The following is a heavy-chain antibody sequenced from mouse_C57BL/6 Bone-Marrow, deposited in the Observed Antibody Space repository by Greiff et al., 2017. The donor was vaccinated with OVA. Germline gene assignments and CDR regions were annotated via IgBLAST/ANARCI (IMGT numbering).Heavy chain of an antibody. D-gene: IGHD2-1*01. V-gene: IGHV1-39*01. CDR1: GYSFPDYK. CDR3: ARGGNRYAMDY. Sequence: QPQQSGTEPVKPGASVKNTCKASGYSFPDYKMNWVKQSNGKSLEWIGVINPNYGTTSYNQKFKGKAKLTVDQSSSTAYMQLNSLTSEDSAVYYCARGGNRYAMDYWGQGTSVTVSS. J-gene: IGHJ4*01. CDR2: INPNYGTT.